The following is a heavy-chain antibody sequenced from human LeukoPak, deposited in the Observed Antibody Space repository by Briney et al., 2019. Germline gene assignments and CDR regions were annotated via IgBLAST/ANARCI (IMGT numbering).Heavy chain of an antibody. CDR3: SRDHNYAFDN. Sequence: SGGSLRLSCTASGFPFIEYSMNWVRQAPGKGLEWVSYIGIDSGKTKYAASVRGRFTISRDKAKKSVYLQMNTLRVEDTAVYYCSRDHNYAFDNWGQGTLVSVAS. D-gene: IGHD1-1*01. CDR1: GFPFIEYS. CDR2: IGIDSGKT. J-gene: IGHJ4*02. V-gene: IGHV3-48*01.